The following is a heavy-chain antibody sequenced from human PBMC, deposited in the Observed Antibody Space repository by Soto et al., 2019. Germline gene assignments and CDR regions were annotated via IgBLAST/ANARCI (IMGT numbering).Heavy chain of an antibody. CDR1: GYSFTGYY. V-gene: IGHV1-2*02. CDR3: ARKTINARFGD. Sequence: QVQLVQSGAEVRKPGASVKVSCKTSGYSFTGYYIHWVRQAPGQGLEWMGWIKPLSGETHYAQKFQGRVSMTRNTAMSTAYMELTSLGFDDTALYYFARKTINARFGDWGQGTLVTVSS. J-gene: IGHJ1*01. CDR2: IKPLSGET. D-gene: IGHD3-3*01.